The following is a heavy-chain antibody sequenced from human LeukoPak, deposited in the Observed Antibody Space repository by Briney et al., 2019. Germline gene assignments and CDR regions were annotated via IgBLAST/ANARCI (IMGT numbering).Heavy chain of an antibody. CDR3: ARPLVRSQYRSREHAFDI. V-gene: IGHV4-34*01. D-gene: IGHD2-8*01. CDR2: INHSGST. Sequence: SETLSLTCAVYDGSFSGYYWSWIRQPPGKGLEWIGEINHSGSTNYNPSLKSRVTMSVDTSKNELSPKLRSVNAADTPVYDTARPLVRSQYRSREHAFDIWGQGTMVTVSS. CDR1: DGSFSGYY. J-gene: IGHJ3*02.